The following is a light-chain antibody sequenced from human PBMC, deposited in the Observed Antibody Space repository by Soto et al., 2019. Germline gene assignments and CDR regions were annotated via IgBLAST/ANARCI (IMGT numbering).Light chain of an antibody. V-gene: IGKV1-5*03. Sequence: DIQMTQSPSTLSASVGDRVTITCRASQSISSWLAWYQQKPGKVPKLLIYKASSLESGVPSRFSGSGSGTEFTLTISSLQPDDFATYHCQQYNNHSRTFGQGTKVDIK. CDR1: QSISSW. CDR3: QQYNNHSRT. J-gene: IGKJ1*01. CDR2: KAS.